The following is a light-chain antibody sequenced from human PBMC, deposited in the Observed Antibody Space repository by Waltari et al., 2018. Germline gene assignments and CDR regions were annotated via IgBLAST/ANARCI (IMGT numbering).Light chain of an antibody. V-gene: IGKV3-15*01. CDR3: QQYSSWPLWT. Sequence: EIVMTQSPATLSVSPGEEATLSCRASQSVDSNLAWYQQKPGQAPTLIIFGASGRATGVPARFSGSGSGTEYTLTIGSLQSEDSAVYYCQQYSSWPLWTFGQGTKVEIK. CDR2: GAS. CDR1: QSVDSN. J-gene: IGKJ1*01.